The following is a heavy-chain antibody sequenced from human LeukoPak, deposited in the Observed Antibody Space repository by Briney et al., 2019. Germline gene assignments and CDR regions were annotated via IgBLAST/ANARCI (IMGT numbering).Heavy chain of an antibody. CDR2: IYYSGST. V-gene: IGHV4-59*01. CDR3: ARDDYYGSGSHLDY. J-gene: IGHJ4*02. Sequence: SETLSLTCTVSGGSISSYYWSWIRQPPGKGLEWIGYIYYSGSTNYNPSLKSRVTISVDTSKNQFSLKLSSVTAADTAVYYCARDDYYGSGSHLDYWGQGTLVTVSS. CDR1: GGSISSYY. D-gene: IGHD3-10*01.